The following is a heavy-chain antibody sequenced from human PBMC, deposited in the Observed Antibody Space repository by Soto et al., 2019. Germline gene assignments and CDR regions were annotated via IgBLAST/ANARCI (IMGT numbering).Heavy chain of an antibody. J-gene: IGHJ4*02. Sequence: ASVKVSCKVSGYTLTELSMHWVRQAPGKGLEWMGGFDPEDGETIYAQKFQGRVTMTEDTSTDTAYMELSSLRSEDTAVYYCAPDQAVAGTFDSWAQGTLVTVSS. CDR2: FDPEDGET. CDR1: GYTLTELS. CDR3: APDQAVAGTFDS. V-gene: IGHV1-24*01. D-gene: IGHD6-19*01.